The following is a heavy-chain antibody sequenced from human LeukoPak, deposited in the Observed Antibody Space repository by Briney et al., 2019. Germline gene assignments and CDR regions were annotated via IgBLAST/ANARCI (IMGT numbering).Heavy chain of an antibody. CDR2: IYSGGST. Sequence: PGGSLRLSCAASGFTVSSNYMSWVRQAPGKGLEWVSVIYSGGSTYYADSVRGRFTISRDNSKNTLYLQMNSLRAEDTAVYYCARYIAAHLYYYYYMDVWGKGATVTISS. CDR1: GFTVSSNY. J-gene: IGHJ6*03. V-gene: IGHV3-66*01. D-gene: IGHD2-15*01. CDR3: ARYIAAHLYYYYYMDV.